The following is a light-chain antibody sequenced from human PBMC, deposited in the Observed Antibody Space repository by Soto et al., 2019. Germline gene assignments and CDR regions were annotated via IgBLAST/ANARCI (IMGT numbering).Light chain of an antibody. V-gene: IGKV3-15*01. J-gene: IGKJ4*01. Sequence: EKVMTQSPAALSMSPGERATLSCRASQSVNSNLAWYQRKPGQAPRLLLYGASTRATGIPARFSGSASGTEFPLTISSLQSEDSAVYYCQQYNDWPLTFGGGTKVEIK. CDR3: QQYNDWPLT. CDR1: QSVNSN. CDR2: GAS.